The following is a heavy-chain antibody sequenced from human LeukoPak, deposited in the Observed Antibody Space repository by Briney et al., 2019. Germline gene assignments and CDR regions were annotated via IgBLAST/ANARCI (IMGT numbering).Heavy chain of an antibody. CDR2: ISGSGGST. V-gene: IGHV3-23*01. Sequence: PGGSLRLSCAASGFTFSSYAMSWVRQAPGKGLEWVSAISGSGGSTYYADSVKGRFTISRDNSKNTLYLQMNSLRAEDTAVYYCAKVGYSSSWYYLPWYYFDYWGQGTLVTVSS. J-gene: IGHJ4*02. CDR3: AKVGYSSSWYYLPWYYFDY. CDR1: GFTFSSYA. D-gene: IGHD6-13*01.